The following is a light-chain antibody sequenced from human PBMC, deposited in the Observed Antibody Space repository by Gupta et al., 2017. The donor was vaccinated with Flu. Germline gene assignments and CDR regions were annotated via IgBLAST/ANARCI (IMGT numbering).Light chain of an antibody. CDR3: SSHAGRVTWV. CDR1: SNDVGGYNR. CDR2: DVT. J-gene: IGLJ1*01. Sequence: QSAPTQPRSVSGSPGQSVTISCTGTSNDVGGYNRVSWYAQRPGKATKLILYDVTERPSGVPDHFSGSKSGNTASLTIAGLQTDDDADYYCSSHAGRVTWVFGTGTTVTVL. V-gene: IGLV2-11*01.